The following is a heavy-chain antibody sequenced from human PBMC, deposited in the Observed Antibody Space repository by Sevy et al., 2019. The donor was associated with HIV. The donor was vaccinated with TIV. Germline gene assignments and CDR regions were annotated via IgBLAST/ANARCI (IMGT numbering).Heavy chain of an antibody. D-gene: IGHD3-10*01. Sequence: ASVKVSCKVSGYTLTELSMHWVRQAPGKGLEWMGGFDPEDGETIYAQKFQGRVTMTEDTSTDTAYMELSSLRSEDTDVYYCATGARYGSGSTPIDYWGQGTLVTVSS. CDR3: ATGARYGSGSTPIDY. J-gene: IGHJ4*02. CDR1: GYTLTELS. V-gene: IGHV1-24*01. CDR2: FDPEDGET.